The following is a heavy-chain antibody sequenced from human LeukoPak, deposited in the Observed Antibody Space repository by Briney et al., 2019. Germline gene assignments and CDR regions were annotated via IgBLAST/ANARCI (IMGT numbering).Heavy chain of an antibody. V-gene: IGHV3-30*02. CDR3: AKPLTSEYCSGGSCYSGPDY. CDR2: IRYDGSNK. CDR1: GFTFSSYG. D-gene: IGHD2-15*01. J-gene: IGHJ4*02. Sequence: GGSLRLSCAASGFTFSSYGMHWVRQAPGKGLEWVAFIRYDGSNKYYADSVKGRFTISRDNSKNTLDLQMNSLRAEDTAVYYCAKPLTSEYCSGGSCYSGPDYWGQGTLVTVSS.